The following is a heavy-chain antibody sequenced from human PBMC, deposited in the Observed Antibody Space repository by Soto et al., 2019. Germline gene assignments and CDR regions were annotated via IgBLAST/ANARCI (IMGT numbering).Heavy chain of an antibody. J-gene: IGHJ4*02. CDR1: GGTITTGGHF. CDR3: ARVVSGSYLDY. Sequence: QVQLQESGPGLVKASQTLSLTCTVSGGTITTGGHFWGWIRQYPGKGLEWIGYIYYSGTTHYNPSLKSRVTISIDTSKNQFSLNLSSVTAADTAVYYCARVVSGSYLDYWGQGTLVTVSS. D-gene: IGHD1-26*01. CDR2: IYYSGTT. V-gene: IGHV4-31*03.